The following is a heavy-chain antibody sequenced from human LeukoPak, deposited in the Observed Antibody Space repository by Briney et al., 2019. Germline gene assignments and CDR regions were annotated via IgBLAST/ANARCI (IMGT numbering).Heavy chain of an antibody. CDR3: ARDRGCSATTCYTGGDWLDP. CDR2: INPNSGAT. V-gene: IGHV1-2*02. Sequence: ASVKVSCKGSGYTFTDYYIHWVRQAPGQGLEWRGWINPNSGATNYAQNFQGRVTMTRDTSISTAYMELSRLRSDDTAVFYCARDRGCSATTCYTGGDWLDPWGQGTLVTVSS. CDR1: GYTFTDYY. D-gene: IGHD2-2*01. J-gene: IGHJ5*02.